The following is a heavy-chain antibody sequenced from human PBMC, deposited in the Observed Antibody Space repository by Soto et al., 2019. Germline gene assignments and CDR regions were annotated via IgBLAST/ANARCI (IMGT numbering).Heavy chain of an antibody. Sequence: GGSLRLSCAASGFTFSSYGMHWVRQAPGKGLEWVAVIWYDGSNKYYADSVKGRFTISRDNSKNTLYLQMNSLRAEDTAVYYCARGAEIYPWELLGPFDYWGQGTLVTVSS. CDR1: GFTFSSYG. J-gene: IGHJ4*02. CDR3: ARGAEIYPWELLGPFDY. V-gene: IGHV3-33*01. CDR2: IWYDGSNK. D-gene: IGHD1-26*01.